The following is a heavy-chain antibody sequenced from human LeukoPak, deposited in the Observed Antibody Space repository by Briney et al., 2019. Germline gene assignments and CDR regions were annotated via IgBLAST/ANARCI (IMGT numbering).Heavy chain of an antibody. D-gene: IGHD1-26*01. CDR2: INGNGGYS. Sequence: RGGALRLSCTASGLSFSGYAMRWGREAPGEGVWWVSGINGNGGYSYNADSVKGRFTISRDNSKNTLSLQMDSLRAEDTAVYYCAKQRGIYLDFDYWGQGTLVTVSS. CDR3: AKQRGIYLDFDY. V-gene: IGHV3-23*01. CDR1: GLSFSGYA. J-gene: IGHJ4*02.